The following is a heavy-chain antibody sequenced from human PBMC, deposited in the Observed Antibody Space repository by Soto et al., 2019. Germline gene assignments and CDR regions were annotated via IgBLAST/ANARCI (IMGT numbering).Heavy chain of an antibody. V-gene: IGHV1-18*01. CDR1: GYNFNSYT. Sequence: QVQLVQSGAEVKKPGASVKVSCKASGYNFNSYTISWVLQAPGQGLEWMGRISAYNGNTNYAQKLQGRVTRTTDTSTSTAYMELRSLRSDDTAVYHCARVVGALGHWFDPWGQGTLVTVSS. CDR2: ISAYNGNT. CDR3: ARVVGALGHWFDP. D-gene: IGHD1-26*01. J-gene: IGHJ5*02.